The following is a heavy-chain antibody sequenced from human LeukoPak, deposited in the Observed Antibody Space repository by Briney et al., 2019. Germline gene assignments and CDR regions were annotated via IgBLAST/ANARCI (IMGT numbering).Heavy chain of an antibody. J-gene: IGHJ3*02. V-gene: IGHV5-51*01. CDR1: GYSFTTYW. CDR2: IYPSDSDT. Sequence: GESLKISCKGSGYSFTTYWIGWVRQMPGKGLEWMGVIYPSDSDTRYSPSFQGQVTISADKSISTAYLQWSSLKASVTAIYYCARPTPHAFDIWGQGTMVTVSS. CDR3: ARPTPHAFDI.